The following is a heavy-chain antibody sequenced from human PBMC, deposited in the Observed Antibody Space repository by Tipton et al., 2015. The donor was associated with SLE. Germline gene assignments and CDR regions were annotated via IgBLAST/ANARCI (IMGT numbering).Heavy chain of an antibody. Sequence: TLSLTCTVSGGSISSSSYYCSWIRQPPGKGLEWIGEINHSGSTNYNPSLKSRVTISVDTSKNQFSLKLSSVTAADTAVYYCARGGADYPAAFDPWGRGTLVTVSS. V-gene: IGHV4-39*07. CDR3: ARGGADYPAAFDP. CDR1: GGSISSSSYY. D-gene: IGHD4-11*01. J-gene: IGHJ5*02. CDR2: INHSGST.